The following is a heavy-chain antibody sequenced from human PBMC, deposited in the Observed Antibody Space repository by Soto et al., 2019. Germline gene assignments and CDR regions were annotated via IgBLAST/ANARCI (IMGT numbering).Heavy chain of an antibody. V-gene: IGHV3-74*01. D-gene: IGHD6-19*01. CDR2: INGDGSYI. CDR1: GFTFSSYA. Sequence: GGSLRLSCAASGFTFSSYAMNWVRQAPGKGLVWVARINGDGSYIDYADSMKGRFTISRDNAKSTLYLQMNSLRAEDTALYYCARWPPVAGISGFDPWGQGTLVTVSS. CDR3: ARWPPVAGISGFDP. J-gene: IGHJ5*02.